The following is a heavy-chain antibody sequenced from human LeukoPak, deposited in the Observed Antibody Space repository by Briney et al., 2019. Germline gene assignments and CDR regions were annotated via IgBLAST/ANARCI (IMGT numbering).Heavy chain of an antibody. CDR2: IHYGGTT. V-gene: IGHV4-59*08. D-gene: IGHD2-15*01. CDR3: ARHDPVALFQRGMDV. J-gene: IGHJ6*02. Sequence: SETLSLTCTVSGGSISGYYWSCIRQPPGKGVEWIGYIHYGGTTLYNPSLSSRVTMSVDTSKHQFSLKLNSVTAADTAVYYCARHDPVALFQRGMDVWGQGTTVTVSS. CDR1: GGSISGYY.